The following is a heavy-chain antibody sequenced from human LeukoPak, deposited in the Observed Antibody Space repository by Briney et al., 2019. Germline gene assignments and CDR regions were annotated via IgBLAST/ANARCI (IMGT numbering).Heavy chain of an antibody. V-gene: IGHV4-30-2*01. CDR3: ARGGRSKQSDY. D-gene: IGHD3-16*01. CDR2: IYHSGST. Sequence: SGTLSLTCAVSGGSISSGGYSWSWIRQPPGKGLEWIGYIYHSGSTYYNPSLKSRVTISVDRSKNQFSLKLSSVTAADTAVYYCARGGRSKQSDYWGQGTLVTVSS. CDR1: GGSISSGGYS. J-gene: IGHJ4*02.